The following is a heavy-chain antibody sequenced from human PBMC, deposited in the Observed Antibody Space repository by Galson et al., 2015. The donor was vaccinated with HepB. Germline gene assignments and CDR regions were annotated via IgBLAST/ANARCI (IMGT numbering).Heavy chain of an antibody. D-gene: IGHD1-26*01. CDR1: GYTFTTYG. CDR3: ARVRGYSGNYYGFDY. V-gene: IGHV1-18*04. Sequence: SVKVSCKASGYTFTTYGINWVRQAPGQGLEWMGWISVYNANTNYAQKFQGRVTMTTDTSTSTAYMELTTLRSDDTAVYYCARVRGYSGNYYGFDYWGQGTLVTVSS. CDR2: ISVYNANT. J-gene: IGHJ4*02.